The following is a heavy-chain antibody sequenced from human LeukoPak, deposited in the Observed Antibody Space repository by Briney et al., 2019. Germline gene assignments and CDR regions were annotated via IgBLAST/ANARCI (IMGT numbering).Heavy chain of an antibody. CDR1: GFTFSNLA. Sequence: GGSLRLSCVASGFTFSNLAMGWVRQAPGKGLEWVSVISDSGGTTYYADSVKGRFTISRDNSRNTLHLQMNSLRVEDTAVYYCAKDARRSSGWYFFDHWGQGTLVTVSS. CDR3: AKDARRSSGWYFFDH. J-gene: IGHJ4*02. CDR2: ISDSGGTT. D-gene: IGHD6-19*01. V-gene: IGHV3-23*01.